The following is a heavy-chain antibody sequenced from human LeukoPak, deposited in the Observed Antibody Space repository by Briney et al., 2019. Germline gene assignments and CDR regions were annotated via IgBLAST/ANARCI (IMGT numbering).Heavy chain of an antibody. V-gene: IGHV3-7*01. Sequence: GGSLRLSCAASGFTFSSYWMSWVRQAPGKGLEWVANIKQDGSEKYYVDSVEGRFTISRDNAKNSLYLQMNSLRAEDTAVYYCARDWEPPAYYYYGMDVWGQGTTVTVSS. D-gene: IGHD1-26*01. CDR3: ARDWEPPAYYYYGMDV. CDR2: IKQDGSEK. CDR1: GFTFSSYW. J-gene: IGHJ6*02.